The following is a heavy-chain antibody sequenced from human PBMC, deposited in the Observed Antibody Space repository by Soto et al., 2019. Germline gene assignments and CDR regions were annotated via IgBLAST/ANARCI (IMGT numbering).Heavy chain of an antibody. CDR3: ARARVYATGPLDF. CDR2: ISSSSDYI. Sequence: GGSLRLSCAASGFTFTSYTMNWVRQAPGKGLEWVSSISSSSDYIYYADSMKGRVTISRDNAKNSLFLDMNSLTGEDTAVYYCARARVYATGPLDFWGQGTLVTVS. V-gene: IGHV3-21*06. CDR1: GFTFTSYT. J-gene: IGHJ4*02. D-gene: IGHD6-13*01.